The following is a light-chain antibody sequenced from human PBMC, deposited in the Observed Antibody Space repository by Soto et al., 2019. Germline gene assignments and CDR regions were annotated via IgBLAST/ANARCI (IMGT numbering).Light chain of an antibody. CDR3: QQLNSYPPT. CDR1: QTVSINY. V-gene: IGKV3-20*01. Sequence: EIILTQSPDTLSLSPGERATLSCRSSQTVSINYLAWCQQRPGQAPRLLIYGASTRAAGTPDRFSGSGSGTDFTLTITRLEPEDSATYYCQQLNSYPPTFGQGTRLEIK. CDR2: GAS. J-gene: IGKJ5*01.